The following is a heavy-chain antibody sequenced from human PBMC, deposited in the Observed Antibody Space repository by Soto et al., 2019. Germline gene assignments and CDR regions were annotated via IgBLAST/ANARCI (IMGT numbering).Heavy chain of an antibody. Sequence: SETLSLTCTVSGGSISSSSYYWGWIRQPPGKGLEWIGSIYYSGSTYYNPSLKSRVTISVDTSKNQFSLKLSIVTAADTAVYYCARHDAHHTYYDYVWGSYRFDYWGQGTLVTVSS. CDR3: ARHDAHHTYYDYVWGSYRFDY. V-gene: IGHV4-39*01. CDR2: IYYSGST. J-gene: IGHJ4*02. CDR1: GGSISSSSYY. D-gene: IGHD3-16*02.